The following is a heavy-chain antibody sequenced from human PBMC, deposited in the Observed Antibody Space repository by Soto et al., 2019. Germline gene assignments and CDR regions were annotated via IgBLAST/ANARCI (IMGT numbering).Heavy chain of an antibody. J-gene: IGHJ3*01. V-gene: IGHV1-69*01. CDR1: GGIFGSHG. D-gene: IGHD3-22*01. Sequence: QVQLIQSEAEVKKPGSSVRVSCTASGGIFGSHGFSWVRQAPGQRLAWVGGFIPIFRTLTYTEKVQARVRIAADEATNTVYLERSSLTAEDTAVYYCVRDRRIYYSDPHDEFVASDYGVWGQGTMVSVSS. CDR3: VRDRRIYYSDPHDEFVASDYGV. CDR2: FIPIFRTL.